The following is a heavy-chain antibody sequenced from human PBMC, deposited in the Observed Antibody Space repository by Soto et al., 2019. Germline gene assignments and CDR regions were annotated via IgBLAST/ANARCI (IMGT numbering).Heavy chain of an antibody. CDR2: IDGSGGGT. V-gene: IGHV3-23*01. J-gene: IGHJ6*02. CDR1: GFTFSSYA. CDR3: AKVDRGYDDILTGYHYYYGMDV. D-gene: IGHD3-9*01. Sequence: GGCLRLSCAASGFTFSSYAMGWVRQAAGKGLEWVSGIDGSGGGTSFADSVKGRFTISRDNSKNTLYLKMNSLRAEDTAVYYCAKVDRGYDDILTGYHYYYGMDVWGQGTTVTVSS.